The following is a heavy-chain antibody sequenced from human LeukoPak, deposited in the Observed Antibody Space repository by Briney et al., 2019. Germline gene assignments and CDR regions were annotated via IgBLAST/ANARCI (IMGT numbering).Heavy chain of an antibody. CDR1: GFPFSGYW. CDR2: INQGGSVQ. J-gene: IGHJ4*02. CDR3: SRSLDY. Sequence: QPGGSLRLSCAASGFPFSGYWMDWVRQAPGKGMEWVANINQGGSVQYYAASVRGRFTISRDNAKNSLYLQMNILRAEDTAIYYCSRSLDYLGQGALVTVSS. V-gene: IGHV3-7*01.